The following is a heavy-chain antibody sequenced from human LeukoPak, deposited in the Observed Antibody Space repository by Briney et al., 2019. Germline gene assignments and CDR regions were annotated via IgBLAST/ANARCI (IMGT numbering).Heavy chain of an antibody. CDR1: GFTFKNSA. J-gene: IGHJ4*02. Sequence: GGSLRLSCAASGFTFKNSAMSWVRQAPGKGLEWVSAISPIGGSTYYADSVKGRFTISRDNSKSTLYLQMNSLRAEDTAVYYCAKDLGDYGEDYWGQGTLVTVSS. CDR3: AKDLGDYGEDY. CDR2: ISPIGGST. V-gene: IGHV3-23*01. D-gene: IGHD4-17*01.